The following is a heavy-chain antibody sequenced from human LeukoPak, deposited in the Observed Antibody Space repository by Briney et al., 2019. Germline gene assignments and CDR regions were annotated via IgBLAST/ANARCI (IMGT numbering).Heavy chain of an antibody. CDR3: ARLAYCSGGSCHHDY. CDR2: IYYSGST. Sequence: SDPLSLTCTVSGGSISSNTYFWAWIRQPPGEGLVWLGSIYYSGSTYYNPSLNSRVTTSMDTSKNHFSLKVTSVTAADTAVYYCARLAYCSGGSCHHDYGGQGTLVTVSS. V-gene: IGHV4-39*02. CDR1: GGSISSNTYF. D-gene: IGHD2-15*01. J-gene: IGHJ4*02.